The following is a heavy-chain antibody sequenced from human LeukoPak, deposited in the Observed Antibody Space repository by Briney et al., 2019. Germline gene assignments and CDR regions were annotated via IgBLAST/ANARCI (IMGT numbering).Heavy chain of an antibody. CDR3: AMTGAPGIDY. Sequence: SQTLSLTCTVSGGSISSGSYYWSWIRQPAGKGLEWIGRIYTSGSANYNPSLKSRVTISVDKSKNQFSLKLSSVTAADTAVYYCAMTGAPGIDYWGQGTLVTVSS. CDR2: IYTSGSA. CDR1: GGSISSGSYY. J-gene: IGHJ4*02. D-gene: IGHD3-9*01. V-gene: IGHV4-61*02.